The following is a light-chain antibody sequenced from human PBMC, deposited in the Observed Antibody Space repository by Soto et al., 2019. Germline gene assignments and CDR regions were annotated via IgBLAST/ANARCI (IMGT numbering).Light chain of an antibody. CDR1: SSGVGGYNY. CDR2: EVS. CDR3: TSYTTSSTHWV. Sequence: QSVLTQPASVSGSPGQSITISCTGTSSGVGGYNYVSWYQQHPGKAPKLMIYEVSNRPSGVSNRFSGSKSGNTASLTISGLQAEDAADYYCTSYTTSSTHWVFGGGTKLTVL. V-gene: IGLV2-14*01. J-gene: IGLJ3*02.